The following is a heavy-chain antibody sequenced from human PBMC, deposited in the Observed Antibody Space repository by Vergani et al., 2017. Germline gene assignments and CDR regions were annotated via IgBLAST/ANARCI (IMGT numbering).Heavy chain of an antibody. Sequence: VESGGGLVQPGGSQRLSCTVSGFTFSSNDFHWVRQTAGKGLEWVSSIGVDGDRYYSDSVKGRFTISRDNGQSYLYLDMDNLRVEDTAVYFCAKEFCGTGNCYGWNHLEVWGEGTSVTVSS. CDR1: GFTFSSND. J-gene: IGHJ6*04. CDR2: IGVDGDR. D-gene: IGHD1-1*01. V-gene: IGHV3-13*01. CDR3: AKEFCGTGNCYGWNHLEV.